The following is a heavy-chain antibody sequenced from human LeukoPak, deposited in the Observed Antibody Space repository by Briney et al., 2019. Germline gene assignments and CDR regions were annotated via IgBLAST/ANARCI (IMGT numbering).Heavy chain of an antibody. CDR1: GGSFSGYY. CDR3: ARGLEDLWGAFDT. CDR2: INHSGST. J-gene: IGHJ3*02. Sequence: SETLFLTCAVYGGSFSGYYWSWIRQPPGKGLEWIGEINHSGSTNYNPSLKSRVTISVDTSKNQFSLKLSSVTAADTAVYYCARGLEDLWGAFDTWGQGTMVTVSS. V-gene: IGHV4-34*01. D-gene: IGHD3-3*01.